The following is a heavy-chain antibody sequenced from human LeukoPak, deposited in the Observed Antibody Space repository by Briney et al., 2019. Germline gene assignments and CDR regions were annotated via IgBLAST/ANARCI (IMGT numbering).Heavy chain of an antibody. CDR1: DFTFSSYG. J-gene: IGHJ4*02. D-gene: IGHD2/OR15-2a*01. V-gene: IGHV3-23*01. CDR2: IIGSGVST. Sequence: GGSLRLSCAASDFTFSSYGMTWVRRAPGKGVEWVSGIIGSGVSTYYADSVKGRFTISRDNSKNTLYLHMNSLRVEDTAVYYCAKNSAGHDYWGQGTLVTVSS. CDR3: AKNSAGHDY.